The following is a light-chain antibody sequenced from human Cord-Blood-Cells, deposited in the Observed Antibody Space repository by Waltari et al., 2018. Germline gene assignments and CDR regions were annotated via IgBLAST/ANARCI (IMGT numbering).Light chain of an antibody. CDR2: AAS. CDR1: QGISSY. J-gene: IGKJ4*01. CDR3: QRLNSYPLT. Sequence: IQLTQSPSSLSASVGDRVTITCRASQGISSYLAWYQQKPGKAPKLLIYAASTLQSGVPSRFSGSGSGTDFTITISSLQPEDFATYYCQRLNSYPLTFGGGTKVEIK. V-gene: IGKV1-9*01.